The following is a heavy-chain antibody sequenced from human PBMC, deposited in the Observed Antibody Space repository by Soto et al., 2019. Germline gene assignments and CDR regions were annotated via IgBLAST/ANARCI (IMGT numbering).Heavy chain of an antibody. CDR2: IRKKANNYAT. CDR3: SANDHDDHTTFDQ. J-gene: IGHJ4*02. V-gene: IGHV3-73*01. CDR1: GLTFTGSA. Sequence: GGSLRLSCAVSGLTFTGSAMHWVRLASGKGLEWVGHIRKKANNYATAYAVSVKGRFTISRDDSKNMAYLQMNSLKTDDTAVYYCSANDHDDHTTFDQWGQGTLVTVSS. D-gene: IGHD3-16*01.